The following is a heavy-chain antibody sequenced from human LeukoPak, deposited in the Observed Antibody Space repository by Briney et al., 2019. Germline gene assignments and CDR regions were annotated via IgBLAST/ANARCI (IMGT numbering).Heavy chain of an antibody. V-gene: IGHV1-69*13. Sequence: SVKVSCKASGGTFSSYAISWVRQAPGQGHEWMGGIIPIFGTANYAQKFQGRVTITADESTSTAYMELSSLRSEDTAVYYCVRSWATPLGYAFDIWGQGTMVTVSS. J-gene: IGHJ3*02. D-gene: IGHD2-15*01. CDR2: IIPIFGTA. CDR3: VRSWATPLGYAFDI. CDR1: GGTFSSYA.